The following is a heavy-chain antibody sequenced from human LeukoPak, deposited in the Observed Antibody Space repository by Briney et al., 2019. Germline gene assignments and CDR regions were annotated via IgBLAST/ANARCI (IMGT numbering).Heavy chain of an antibody. CDR1: GYTLTELS. V-gene: IGHV1-24*01. CDR2: FDPEDGET. Sequence: ASVKVSCKVSGYTLTELSMHWVRQAPGKGLEWMGGFDPEDGETIYAQKFQGRVTMTEDTSTDTAYMELSSLRSEDTAVYYCATEYYGGNSLAPLTSPVYYYGMDVWGQGTTVTVSS. D-gene: IGHD4-23*01. J-gene: IGHJ6*02. CDR3: ATEYYGGNSLAPLTSPVYYYGMDV.